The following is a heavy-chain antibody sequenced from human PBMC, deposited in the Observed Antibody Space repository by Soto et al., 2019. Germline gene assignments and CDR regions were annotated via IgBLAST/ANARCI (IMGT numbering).Heavy chain of an antibody. V-gene: IGHV1-18*01. CDR1: GYNFNTYG. D-gene: IGHD3-16*01. Sequence: ASVKVSCKTSGYNFNTYGINWVRQAPGQGLELMGWISAYDGKTTYEEKFQGRVTMTTDTSTSTAYMELRSLRSDDTAIYYCAREPNEVWTSYWFDPWGQGTPVTVS. CDR3: AREPNEVWTSYWFDP. CDR2: ISAYDGKT. J-gene: IGHJ5*02.